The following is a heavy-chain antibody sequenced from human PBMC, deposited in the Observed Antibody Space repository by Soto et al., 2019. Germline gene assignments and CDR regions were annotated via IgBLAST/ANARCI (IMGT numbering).Heavy chain of an antibody. CDR1: GLTFSIYS. V-gene: IGHV3-48*02. CDR3: VRGRSDSLMDV. Sequence: PGGSLRLSCAASGLTFSIYSMNWVRQAPGKGLEWVSYISSSRATIYYADSVRGRFTISRDDAKNSLYLQMNSLRDDDTAVYYCVRGRSDSLMDVWGQGTTVTVSS. CDR2: ISSSRATI. J-gene: IGHJ6*02. D-gene: IGHD2-15*01.